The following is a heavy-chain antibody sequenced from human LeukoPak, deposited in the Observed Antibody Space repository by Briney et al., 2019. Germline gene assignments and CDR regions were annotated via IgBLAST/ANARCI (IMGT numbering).Heavy chain of an antibody. CDR1: GFTFNTYA. J-gene: IGHJ4*02. V-gene: IGHV3-23*01. CDR3: ASYFHYGDYASLWY. D-gene: IGHD4-17*01. Sequence: GGSLRLSCAASGFTFNTYAMSWVRQAPGKGLEWASSISENGESTYYADSVKGRFTISGDNSRNTLYLQMNSLRAEDTAVYYCASYFHYGDYASLWYWGQGTLVTVSS. CDR2: ISENGEST.